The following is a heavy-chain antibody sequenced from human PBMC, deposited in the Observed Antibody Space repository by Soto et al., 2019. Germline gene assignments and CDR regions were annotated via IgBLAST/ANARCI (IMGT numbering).Heavy chain of an antibody. CDR1: GFTFSSYS. CDR3: ARSPVGELDWFDP. J-gene: IGHJ5*02. CDR2: ISSSSSYI. V-gene: IGHV3-21*01. D-gene: IGHD3-3*01. Sequence: PGGSLRLSCAASGFTFSSYSMNWVRQAPGKGLEWVSSISSSSSYIYYADSVKGRFTISRDNAKNSLYLQMNSLRAEDTAVYYCARSPVGELDWFDPWGQGTLVTVSS.